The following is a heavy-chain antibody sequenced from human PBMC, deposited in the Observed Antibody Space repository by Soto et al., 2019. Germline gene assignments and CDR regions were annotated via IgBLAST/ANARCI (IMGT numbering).Heavy chain of an antibody. J-gene: IGHJ6*02. V-gene: IGHV4-4*02. Sequence: SETLSLTCAVSGYSICSSNWWSWVRQPPGKGLEWIGEIYHSGSTNYNPSLKSRVTISVDKSKNQFSLKLSSVTAADTAVYYCARIGDFYYYYYGMDVWGQGTTVTVSS. D-gene: IGHD3-3*01. CDR2: IYHSGST. CDR1: GYSICSSNW. CDR3: ARIGDFYYYYYGMDV.